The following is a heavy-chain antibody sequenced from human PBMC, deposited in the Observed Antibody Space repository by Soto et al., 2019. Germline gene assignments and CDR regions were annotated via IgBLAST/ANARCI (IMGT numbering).Heavy chain of an antibody. V-gene: IGHV3-53*01. CDR3: VRLSGGPRY. Sequence: EVQLVESGGGLIQPGGSLRLSCAASGFTVSSDHMSWVRQAPGQGLEWVAGFYGDGATSYADSAKGRFTISRDNSKNTLSLQMNRLRAEDTAHYYCVRLSGGPRYWGQGTLVTVSS. CDR1: GFTVSSDH. CDR2: FYGDGAT. D-gene: IGHD3-10*01. J-gene: IGHJ4*02.